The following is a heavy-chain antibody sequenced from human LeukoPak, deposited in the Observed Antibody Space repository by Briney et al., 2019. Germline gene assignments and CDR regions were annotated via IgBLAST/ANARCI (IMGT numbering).Heavy chain of an antibody. D-gene: IGHD2-21*01. CDR2: TSSSDART. CDR3: AKEPVTSCRGAYCYPFDS. Sequence: GGSLRLSCAASGFTFSSYGRRWGRQTPGRGLEWVAATSSSDARTYHADSVRGRFTISRDRSKNTLYLQMNSPRAEDAAVYFCAKEPVTSCRGAYCYPFDSWGQGTPVTVSS. CDR1: GFTFSSYG. J-gene: IGHJ4*02. V-gene: IGHV3-23*01.